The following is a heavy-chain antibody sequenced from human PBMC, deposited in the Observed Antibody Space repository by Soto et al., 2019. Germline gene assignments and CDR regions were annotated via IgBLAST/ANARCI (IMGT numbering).Heavy chain of an antibody. Sequence: EVQLLESGGGLVQPGGSLRLSCGASGFTFSDNAMTWVRXAAGKGLEWVSSISDDGDSTYYADSVKGRFTISRDNSKXXXXXXXXXXXXXXXXXXXXXXXXXXXVNYGLDVWGQGTSVTVSS. CDR3: XXXXXXXVNYGLDV. CDR1: GFTFSDNA. J-gene: IGHJ6*02. V-gene: IGHV3-23*01. CDR2: ISDDGDST.